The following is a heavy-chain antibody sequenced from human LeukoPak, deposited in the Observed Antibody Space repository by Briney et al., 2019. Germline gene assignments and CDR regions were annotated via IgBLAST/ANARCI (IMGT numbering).Heavy chain of an antibody. Sequence: GGSLRLSCAASGFTFSAYNMNWVRQAPGKGLEWVSSIHITSDWVYYADSVKGRFTISRDNAKNSLYLQMNSLRAEDTALYHCARGGILEWLSYFDYWGQGTLVTVSS. J-gene: IGHJ4*02. CDR3: ARGGILEWLSYFDY. CDR1: GFTFSAYN. V-gene: IGHV3-21*04. D-gene: IGHD3-3*01. CDR2: IHITSDWV.